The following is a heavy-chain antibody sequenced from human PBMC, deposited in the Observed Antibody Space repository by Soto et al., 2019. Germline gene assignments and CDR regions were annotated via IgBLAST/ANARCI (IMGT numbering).Heavy chain of an antibody. Sequence: ASVKVSCKASGYTFTSYGISWVRQAPGQGLEWMGFISAYNGNTNYAQKLQGRVTMTTDTTKSTAYMELRSLRADDTAVYYCARSGSEPDGYHFPYGMHXWGQATPVTVS. D-gene: IGHD5-12*01. CDR1: GYTFTSYG. V-gene: IGHV1-18*01. J-gene: IGHJ6*02. CDR2: ISAYNGNT. CDR3: ARSGSEPDGYHFPYGMHX.